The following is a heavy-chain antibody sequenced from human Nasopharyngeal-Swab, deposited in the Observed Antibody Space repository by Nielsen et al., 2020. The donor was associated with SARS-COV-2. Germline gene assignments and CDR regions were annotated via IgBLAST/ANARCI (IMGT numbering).Heavy chain of an antibody. CDR1: GFTFSSYW. V-gene: IGHV3-7*03. D-gene: IGHD1-26*01. CDR3: ARGLFGGSYFVD. J-gene: IGHJ4*02. Sequence: GALKISCAASGFTFSSYWMSWVRQAPGKGLEWVANIKQGGSEKYYVDSVKGRFTISRDNAKNSLYLQMNSLRAEDTAVYYCARGLFGGSYFVDWGQGTLVTVSS. CDR2: IKQGGSEK.